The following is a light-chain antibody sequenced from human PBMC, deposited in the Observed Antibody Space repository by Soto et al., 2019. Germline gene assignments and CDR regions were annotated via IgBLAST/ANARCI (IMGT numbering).Light chain of an antibody. CDR3: QQRSSWVT. Sequence: EIVLTQSPATLSLSPGERATLSCRASQSVSNCLAWYQQKPGQAPRLLIYDASNRATGIPARFSGSGSVTDFTLTISSLEPEDFAVYYCQQRSSWVTFGGGTKVEIK. CDR2: DAS. J-gene: IGKJ4*01. V-gene: IGKV3-11*01. CDR1: QSVSNC.